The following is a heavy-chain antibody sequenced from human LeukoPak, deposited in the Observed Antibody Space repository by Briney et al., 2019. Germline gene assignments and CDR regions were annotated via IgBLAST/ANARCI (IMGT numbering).Heavy chain of an antibody. CDR2: IPYDGKNK. J-gene: IGHJ3*02. D-gene: IGHD2-2*01. CDR1: GFTFSSYG. V-gene: IGHV3-30*02. Sequence: HPGGSLRLSCVASGFTFSSYGMNWVRQAPGKGLEWVAFIPYDGKNKYYADSVKGRFTISRDNSKNTLYLQMNSLRGEDTAVYYCAKDPSFVSTTCYPPGIWGQGTMVTVSS. CDR3: AKDPSFVSTTCYPPGI.